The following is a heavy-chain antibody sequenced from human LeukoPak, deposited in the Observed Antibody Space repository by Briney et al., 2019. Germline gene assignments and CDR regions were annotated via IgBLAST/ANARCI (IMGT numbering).Heavy chain of an antibody. Sequence: GGSLRLSCAASGFTFSSYAMSWVRQAPGKGLEWVSAISGSGGSTYYADSVKGRFTISRDNSKNTLYLQMNSLRAEDTAVYYCAKSGRYFDWLSFYFDYWGQGTLVTVSS. J-gene: IGHJ4*02. CDR2: ISGSGGST. V-gene: IGHV3-23*01. D-gene: IGHD3-9*01. CDR3: AKSGRYFDWLSFYFDY. CDR1: GFTFSSYA.